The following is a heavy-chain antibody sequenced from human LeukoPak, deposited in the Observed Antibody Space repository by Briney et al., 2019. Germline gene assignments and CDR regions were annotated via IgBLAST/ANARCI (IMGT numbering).Heavy chain of an antibody. CDR2: IYWNDHK. CDR1: GFSLTPNGVG. CDR3: AHRDKSFGVIKNENWFDP. Sequence: SGPTLVKPTQTLTLTCSFSGFSLTPNGVGVAWLRQPPGKALEWLAVIYWNDHKRYTPSLENRLTITKDTSKNQVVLTMTNMDPADTATYFCAHRDKSFGVIKNENWFDPWGQGTPVTVSS. D-gene: IGHD3-3*01. V-gene: IGHV2-5*01. J-gene: IGHJ5*02.